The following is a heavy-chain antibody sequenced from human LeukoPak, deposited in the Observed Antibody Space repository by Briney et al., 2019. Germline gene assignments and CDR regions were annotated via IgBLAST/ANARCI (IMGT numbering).Heavy chain of an antibody. CDR1: GYTFTGYY. Sequence: ASVKVSCKASGYTFTGYYMHWVRQAPGQGLEWMGWINTYNGITNCAQKLQGRVAMTTDTSTSTAYMELRSLRSDDTAVYYCAREEASGYTSGWYLFWGQGTMVTVSS. CDR3: AREEASGYTSGWYLF. CDR2: INTYNGIT. J-gene: IGHJ3*01. V-gene: IGHV1-18*04. D-gene: IGHD6-19*01.